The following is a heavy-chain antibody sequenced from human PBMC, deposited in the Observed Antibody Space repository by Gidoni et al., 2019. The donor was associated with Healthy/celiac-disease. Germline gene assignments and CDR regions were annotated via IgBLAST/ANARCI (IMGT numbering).Heavy chain of an antibody. Sequence: QLQLQESGPGLVKPSETLSLTCTVSGGSISRSSSSWGWIRQPPGKGLGWIGSIYYSGSTYYNPSLKSRVTISVDTSKNQFSLKLSSVTAADTAVYYCARLVIVVVLSSTEENFDYWGQGTLVTVSS. V-gene: IGHV4-39*01. CDR2: IYYSGST. CDR1: GGSISRSSSS. D-gene: IGHD2-15*01. J-gene: IGHJ4*02. CDR3: ARLVIVVVLSSTEENFDY.